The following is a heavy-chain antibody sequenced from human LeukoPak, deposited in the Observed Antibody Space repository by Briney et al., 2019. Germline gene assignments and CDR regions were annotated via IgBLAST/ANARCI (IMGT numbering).Heavy chain of an antibody. V-gene: IGHV3-30*18. CDR1: GFTFSSYG. D-gene: IGHD5-18*01. CDR2: ISYDGSNK. CDR3: AQGVQLWIN. J-gene: IGHJ4*02. Sequence: GGSLRLSCAASGFTFSSYGIHWVRQAPGKGLEWVAVISYDGSNKYYADSVKGRFTISRDNSKNTLYLQMNSLRAEDTAVYYCAQGVQLWINWGQGTLVTVSS.